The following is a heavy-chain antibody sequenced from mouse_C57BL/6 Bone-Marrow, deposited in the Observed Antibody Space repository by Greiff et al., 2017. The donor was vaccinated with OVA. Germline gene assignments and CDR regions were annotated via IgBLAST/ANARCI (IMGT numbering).Heavy chain of an antibody. CDR3: ARKNYYFDY. Sequence: QVQLQQPGAELVRPGTSVKLSCKASSYTFTSYWMHWVKQRPGQGLEWIGVIDPSDSYTNYNQKFKGKATLTVDTSSSTAYMQLSSLTSEDSAVYYCARKNYYFDYWGQGTTLTVSS. CDR2: IDPSDSYT. CDR1: SYTFTSYW. V-gene: IGHV1-59*01. J-gene: IGHJ2*01.